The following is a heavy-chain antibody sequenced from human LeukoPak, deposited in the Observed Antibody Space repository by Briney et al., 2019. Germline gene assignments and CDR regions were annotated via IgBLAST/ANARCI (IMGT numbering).Heavy chain of an antibody. Sequence: PGGSLRLSCAASGFTFSSYAMSWVRQAPGKGLEWVSAISGSGGSTYYADSVKGRFTISRDNSKNTLYLHMNSLRAEDTAVYYCAKKVVANTRAWFDPWGQGTLVTVSS. D-gene: IGHD3-22*01. J-gene: IGHJ5*02. CDR1: GFTFSSYA. V-gene: IGHV3-23*01. CDR3: AKKVVANTRAWFDP. CDR2: ISGSGGST.